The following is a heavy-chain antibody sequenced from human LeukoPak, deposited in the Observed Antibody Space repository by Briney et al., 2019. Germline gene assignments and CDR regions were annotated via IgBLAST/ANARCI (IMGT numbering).Heavy chain of an antibody. Sequence: PGGSLRLSCAASGFTFNSYWMTWVRQAPGKGLEWLANIKQDGSEKYYVDSVKGRFTISRDNARNSVYLQMNSLRAEDTAVYYCTRDRRYGGMDVWGQGTTVTVSS. J-gene: IGHJ6*02. V-gene: IGHV3-7*01. CDR1: GFTFNSYW. CDR3: TRDRRYGGMDV. CDR2: IKQDGSEK. D-gene: IGHD3-10*01.